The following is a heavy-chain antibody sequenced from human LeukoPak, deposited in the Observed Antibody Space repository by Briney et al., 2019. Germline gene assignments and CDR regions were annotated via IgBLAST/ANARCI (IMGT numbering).Heavy chain of an antibody. Sequence: SETLSLTCAVYGGSFSGYYWSWIRQPAGKGLEWIGRIYTSGSTNYNPSLKSRVTMSVDTSKNQFSLKLSSVTAADTAVYYCARGPYCSSTSCHPGSFDYWGQGTLVTVSS. CDR2: IYTSGST. CDR1: GGSFSGYY. CDR3: ARGPYCSSTSCHPGSFDY. D-gene: IGHD2-2*01. J-gene: IGHJ4*02. V-gene: IGHV4-59*10.